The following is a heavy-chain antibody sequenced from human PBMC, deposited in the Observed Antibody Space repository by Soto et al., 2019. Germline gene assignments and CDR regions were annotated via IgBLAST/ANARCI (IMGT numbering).Heavy chain of an antibody. CDR2: IYTSGTT. Sequence: PGGSLRLSCAASGFTVSDKYMNWVRQAPGKGLEWVSVIYTSGTTYYADSVKGRFTISRDNFKNTLYLQMSSLRAEDTAMYYCARDGFGRYDGSGSEAFDIWGQGTMVTVSS. CDR1: GFTVSDKY. D-gene: IGHD3-10*01. J-gene: IGHJ3*02. V-gene: IGHV3-53*01. CDR3: ARDGFGRYDGSGSEAFDI.